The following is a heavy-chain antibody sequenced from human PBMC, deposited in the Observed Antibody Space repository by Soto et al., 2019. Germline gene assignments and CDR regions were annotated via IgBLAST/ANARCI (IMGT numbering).Heavy chain of an antibody. CDR3: ASKDDILTYYYYGMDV. CDR1: GGTFSSYA. Sequence: QVQLVQSGAEVKKPGSSVKVSCKASGGTFSSYAISWVRQAPGQGLEWMGGIIPIFGTANYAQKFQGRVTITADESTSTADMELSSLRSEDTAVYYCASKDDILTYYYYGMDVWGQGTTVTVSS. CDR2: IIPIFGTA. D-gene: IGHD3-9*01. J-gene: IGHJ6*02. V-gene: IGHV1-69*01.